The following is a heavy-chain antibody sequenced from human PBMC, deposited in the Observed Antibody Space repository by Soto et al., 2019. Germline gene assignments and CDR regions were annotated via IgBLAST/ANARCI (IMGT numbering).Heavy chain of an antibody. CDR2: IYSGGST. CDR3: ARATKLVDYYYYYMDV. Sequence: PGGSLRLSCAASGFTVSSNYMSWVRQAPGKGLEWVSVIYSGGSTYYADSVKGRFTISRHNSKNTLYLQMNSLRAEDTAVYYCARATKLVDYYYYYMDVWGKGTTVTVSS. J-gene: IGHJ6*03. D-gene: IGHD6-13*01. CDR1: GFTVSSNY. V-gene: IGHV3-53*04.